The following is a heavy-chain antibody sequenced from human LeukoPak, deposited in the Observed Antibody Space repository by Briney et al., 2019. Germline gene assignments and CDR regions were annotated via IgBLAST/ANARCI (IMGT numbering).Heavy chain of an antibody. CDR2: ISSSGSTI. Sequence: GYLRLSCAASGFTFSSYEMNWVRQAPGKGLEWVSYISSSGSTIYYADSVKGRFTISRDNVKNSLYLQMNSLRGEDTAAYYCARNLSAAGTWYYYYYGMDVWGKGTTVTVSS. CDR1: GFTFSSYE. V-gene: IGHV3-48*03. D-gene: IGHD6-13*01. J-gene: IGHJ6*04. CDR3: ARNLSAAGTWYYYYYGMDV.